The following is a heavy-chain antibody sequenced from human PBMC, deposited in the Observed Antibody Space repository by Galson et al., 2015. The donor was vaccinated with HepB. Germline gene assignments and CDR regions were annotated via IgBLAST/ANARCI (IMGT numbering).Heavy chain of an antibody. D-gene: IGHD3-22*01. Sequence: SLRLSCAASGFTFDDYAMHWVRQAPGKGLEWVSGISWNSGSIGYADSVKGRFTISRDNAKNSLYLQMNSLRAEDTALYYCAKEQYYYDSSGYLYYFDYWGQGTLVTVSS. CDR2: ISWNSGSI. J-gene: IGHJ4*02. CDR3: AKEQYYYDSSGYLYYFDY. CDR1: GFTFDDYA. V-gene: IGHV3-9*01.